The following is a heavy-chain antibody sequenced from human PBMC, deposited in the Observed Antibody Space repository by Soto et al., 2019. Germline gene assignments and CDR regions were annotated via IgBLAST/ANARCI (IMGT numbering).Heavy chain of an antibody. CDR1: GFTFSSHA. V-gene: IGHV3-30-3*01. Sequence: LRLSCTAAGFTFSSHAMHWVRQAPGKGLEWVAVISYGGSNKYYADSVKGRFTISRDNSKNTLYLQMNSLRAEDTAVYYYAPRFVRWALATDYYFDYWGQGTLVTVSS. CDR3: APRFVRWALATDYYFDY. CDR2: ISYGGSNK. J-gene: IGHJ4*02.